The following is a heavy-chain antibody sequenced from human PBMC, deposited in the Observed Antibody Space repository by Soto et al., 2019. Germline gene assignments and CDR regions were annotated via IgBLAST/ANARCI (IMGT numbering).Heavy chain of an antibody. CDR1: GFTFSDHY. D-gene: IGHD3-10*01. J-gene: IGHJ3*01. CDR3: VRVRLSGPPAGKVYDF. Sequence: EVQLVESGGGLVQPGGSLRLSCAASGFTFSDHYMDWVRQAPGKGLEWVGRIRNKANSDVIQYGASVKGRFIISKDDSQNSLYLQMNSLNTEDTALYYCVRVRLSGPPAGKVYDFWGQGTMVTVSS. CDR2: IRNKANSDVI. V-gene: IGHV3-72*01.